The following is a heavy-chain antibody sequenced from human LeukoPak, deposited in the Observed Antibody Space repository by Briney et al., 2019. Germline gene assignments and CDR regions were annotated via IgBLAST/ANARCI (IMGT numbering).Heavy chain of an antibody. D-gene: IGHD6-13*01. J-gene: IGHJ4*02. CDR3: ATALAAAGFDY. CDR2: ISAYNGNT. V-gene: IGHV1-18*01. Sequence: ASVKVSCKASGYTFTSYGISWVRQAPGQGLEWMGWISAYNGNTNYAQKFQGRVTITADTSTDTAYMELSSLRSEDTAVYYCATALAAAGFDYWGQGTLVTVSS. CDR1: GYTFTSYG.